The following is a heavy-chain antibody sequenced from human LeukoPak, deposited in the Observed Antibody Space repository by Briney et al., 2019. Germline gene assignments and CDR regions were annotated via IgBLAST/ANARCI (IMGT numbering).Heavy chain of an antibody. V-gene: IGHV1-2*02. CDR1: GYTFSDYY. Sequence: ASVKVSCKASGYTFSDYYIHWVRQAPGQGLEWMGWIDPKNGGTKSAQEFQGRVTMTRDTSIRTAYMELSRLRSDDTAEYYCARGRLSGSGSYWGQGALVIVSS. J-gene: IGHJ4*02. D-gene: IGHD1-26*01. CDR3: ARGRLSGSGSY. CDR2: IDPKNGGT.